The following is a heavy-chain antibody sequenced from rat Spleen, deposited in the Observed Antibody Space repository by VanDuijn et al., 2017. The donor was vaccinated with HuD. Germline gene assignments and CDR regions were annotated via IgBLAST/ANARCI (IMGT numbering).Heavy chain of an antibody. J-gene: IGHJ2*01. CDR2: ITSGGSNT. CDR3: ARQYYGYTYFDY. D-gene: IGHD1-9*01. V-gene: IGHV5-31*01. Sequence: EVQLVESGGGLVQPGRSLKLSCVASGFTFNNYWMTWIRQAPGKGLEWVATITSGGSNTYYPDSVKGRFTISRDNAKNTQYLQMDSLRSEDTATYYCARQYYGYTYFDYWGQGVMVTVSS. CDR1: GFTFNNYW.